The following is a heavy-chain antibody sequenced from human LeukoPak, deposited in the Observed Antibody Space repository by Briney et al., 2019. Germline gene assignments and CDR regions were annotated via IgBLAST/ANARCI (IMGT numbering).Heavy chain of an antibody. D-gene: IGHD2-2*01. CDR3: ARWFCSRGTCYYLDF. V-gene: IGHV4-59*01. J-gene: IGHJ4*02. CDR2: IYYSGST. CDR1: GGSISSYY. Sequence: SETLSLTCTVSGGSISSYYWSWIRQPPGKGLEWIGYIYYSGSTNYNPSLKSRVTISVDTSRNQFSLNLNSVTAADTAMYFCARWFCSRGTCYYLDFWGLGTLVTVSS.